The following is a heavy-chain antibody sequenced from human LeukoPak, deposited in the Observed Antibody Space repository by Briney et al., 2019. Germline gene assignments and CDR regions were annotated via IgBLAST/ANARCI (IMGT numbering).Heavy chain of an antibody. D-gene: IGHD6-19*01. CDR3: AKARYRGGWYSYDY. CDR1: GFTFSSYA. Sequence: GGSLRLSCAASGFTFSSYAISWVRQAPGKGLEWVSVISGSGSGGSTYYADSVKGRFAISRDSSKNTLYLQMNSLRAEDTALYYCAKARYRGGWYSYDYWGQGTLVTVSS. J-gene: IGHJ4*02. V-gene: IGHV3-23*01. CDR2: ISGSGSGGST.